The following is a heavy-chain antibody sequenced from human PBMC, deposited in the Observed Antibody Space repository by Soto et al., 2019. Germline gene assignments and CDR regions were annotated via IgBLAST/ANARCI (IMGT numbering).Heavy chain of an antibody. CDR3: ARMLGYGDYYYYYMDV. J-gene: IGHJ6*03. CDR2: ISAYNGNT. D-gene: IGHD4-17*01. Sequence: GTPAKVSCKASGYTLTIYVISWVRQKTGQGLEWMGWISAYNGNTNYAQKLQGRVTMTTDTSTSTAYMELRSLRSDDTAVYYCARMLGYGDYYYYYMDVWGKGTTVTVSS. V-gene: IGHV1-18*01. CDR1: GYTLTIYV.